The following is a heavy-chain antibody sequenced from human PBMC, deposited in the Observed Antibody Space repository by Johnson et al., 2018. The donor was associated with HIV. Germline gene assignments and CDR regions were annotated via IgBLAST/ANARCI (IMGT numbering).Heavy chain of an antibody. D-gene: IGHD3-10*01. Sequence: EVQLVESGGGLVKPGGSLRLSCAASGFTFSSYWMSWVRQAPGKGLEYVSAISSNGGSTYYANSVKGRFTISRDNSRNTLYLQMGRLRVEDMAVYYCARDVASVYGSGDHAFDIWGQGTMVTVSS. CDR2: ISSNGGST. CDR3: ARDVASVYGSGDHAFDI. V-gene: IGHV3-64*01. CDR1: GFTFSSYW. J-gene: IGHJ3*02.